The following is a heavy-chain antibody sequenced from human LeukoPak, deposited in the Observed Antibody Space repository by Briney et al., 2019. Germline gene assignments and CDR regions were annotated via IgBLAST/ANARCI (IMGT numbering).Heavy chain of an antibody. CDR3: ARDRQLPAAIWAVWASDAFDV. CDR2: INPNSGGT. D-gene: IGHD2-2*01. Sequence: ASVKVSCKASGYTFTCYYMHWVRHAPGQGLEWMGWINPNSGGTNYAQKFQGRVTMTRDTSISTAYMELSRLRSDDTAVYDCARDRQLPAAIWAVWASDAFDVRSQATMVTVSS. J-gene: IGHJ3*01. CDR1: GYTFTCYY. V-gene: IGHV1-2*02.